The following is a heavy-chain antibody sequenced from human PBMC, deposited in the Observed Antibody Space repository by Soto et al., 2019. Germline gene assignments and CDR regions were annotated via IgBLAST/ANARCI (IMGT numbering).Heavy chain of an antibody. CDR1: GFSLSTRDVG. D-gene: IGHD6-19*01. J-gene: IGHJ4*02. V-gene: IGHV2-5*02. Sequence: QITLKESGPTLVKPTQTLTLTCTFSGFSLSTRDVGVGWIRQPPGKALEWLALLYWDDDNRYSPSLRRRLTLTKDTSKNQVVLTMTNMDPVDTATYCCAHGSGWLFDYWGPGTLVTVSS. CDR2: LYWDDDN. CDR3: AHGSGWLFDY.